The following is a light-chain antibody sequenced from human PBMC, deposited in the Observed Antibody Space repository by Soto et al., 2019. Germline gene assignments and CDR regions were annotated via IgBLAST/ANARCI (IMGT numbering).Light chain of an antibody. V-gene: IGKV1-5*01. CDR3: QHYNSYPYT. CDR1: QSIRSW. J-gene: IGKJ2*01. CDR2: DAS. Sequence: DIQMTQSPSTLSASVGDRVTITCRASQSIRSWLAWFQQKPGKAPDLLIYDASSLESGVPSRFSGSGSGTEFTLTISSLQADDFATYYCQHYNSYPYTFGQGTKLEIK.